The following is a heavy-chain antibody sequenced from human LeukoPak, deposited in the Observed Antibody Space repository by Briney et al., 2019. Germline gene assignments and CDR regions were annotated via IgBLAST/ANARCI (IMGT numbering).Heavy chain of an antibody. CDR1: GASVSSASY. CDR3: ARSRAFNSGAFDP. V-gene: IGHV4-61*01. CDR2: IYNGVNT. D-gene: IGHD1-26*01. Sequence: SETLSLTCTVSGASVSSASYWSWIRQPPGKGVEWIAHIYNGVNTNYNPSLKSRVTISVDTSKNQFSLRLNSVTAADTAVYYCARSRAFNSGAFDPWGQGGLVTVSS. J-gene: IGHJ5*02.